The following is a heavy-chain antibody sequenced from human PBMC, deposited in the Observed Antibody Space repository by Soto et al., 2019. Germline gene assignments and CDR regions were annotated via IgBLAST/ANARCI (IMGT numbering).Heavy chain of an antibody. J-gene: IGHJ4*02. CDR2: IYSGGST. Sequence: EVQLVESGGGLVQPGGSLRLSCAASGFTVSSNYMSWVRQAPGKGLEWVSVIYSGGSTYYADSVKGRFTISRDNSKNTLYLQMNSLRAEDTAVYYCARDKGCSSGWVDYWGQGTLVTVSS. CDR3: ARDKGCSSGWVDY. CDR1: GFTVSSNY. D-gene: IGHD6-19*01. V-gene: IGHV3-66*01.